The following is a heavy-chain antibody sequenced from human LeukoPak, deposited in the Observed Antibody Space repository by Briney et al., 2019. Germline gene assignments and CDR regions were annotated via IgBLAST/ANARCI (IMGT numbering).Heavy chain of an antibody. J-gene: IGHJ3*02. CDR1: GFTFSSYS. Sequence: GGSLRLSCAASGFTFSSYSMNWVRQAPGKGLEWVSSISSSSSYIYYADSVKGRFTISRDNAKNSLYLQMNSLGAEDTAVYYCARDSLLGAFDIWGQGTMVTVSS. D-gene: IGHD2/OR15-2a*01. CDR2: ISSSSSYI. V-gene: IGHV3-21*01. CDR3: ARDSLLGAFDI.